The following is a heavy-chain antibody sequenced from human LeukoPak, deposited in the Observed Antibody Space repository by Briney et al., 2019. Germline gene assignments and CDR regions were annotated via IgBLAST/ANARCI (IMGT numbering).Heavy chain of an antibody. V-gene: IGHV3-33*01. J-gene: IGHJ4*02. CDR2: IWYDGSNK. CDR1: GFTFSSYA. D-gene: IGHD6-19*01. Sequence: GGSLRLSCAASGFTFSSYAMHWVRRAPRKGLEWVAVIWYDGSNKYYADSVKGRFTISRDNSKNTLYLQMNSLRAEDTAVYYCARAQVGSGWYNGDYWGQGTLVTVSS. CDR3: ARAQVGSGWYNGDY.